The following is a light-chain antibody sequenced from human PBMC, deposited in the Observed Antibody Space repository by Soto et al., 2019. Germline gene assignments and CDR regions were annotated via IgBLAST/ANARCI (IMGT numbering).Light chain of an antibody. CDR2: AAS. V-gene: IGKV1-39*01. CDR3: QQSYSTPPVT. CDR1: QSISSY. Sequence: DIQTTQSPSSLSASVGDRVTITCRASQSISSYLNWYQQKPGKAPKLLIYAASSLQSGVPSRFSGSGSWTDFTLTISSLQPEDFATYYCQQSYSTPPVTFGQGTKVEIK. J-gene: IGKJ1*01.